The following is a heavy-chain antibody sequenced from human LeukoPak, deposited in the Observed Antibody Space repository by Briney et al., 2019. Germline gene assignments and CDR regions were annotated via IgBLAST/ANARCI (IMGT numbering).Heavy chain of an antibody. CDR3: ARSDGYKYPFDY. CDR2: IYYSGST. V-gene: IGHV4-31*03. D-gene: IGHD5-24*01. CDR1: GVSISSGGYY. Sequence: SETLSLTCTVSGVSISSGGYYWSWIRQHPGKGLEWIGYIYYSGSTYYNPSLKSRVTISVDTSKNQFSLKLSSVTAADTAVYYCARSDGYKYPFDYWGQGTLVTVSS. J-gene: IGHJ4*02.